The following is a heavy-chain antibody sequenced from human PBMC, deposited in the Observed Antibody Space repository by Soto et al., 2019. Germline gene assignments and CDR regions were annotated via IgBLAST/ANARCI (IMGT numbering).Heavy chain of an antibody. J-gene: IGHJ4*02. CDR2: INAGNGNT. Sequence: GASVKVSCKASGYTFTSYAMHWVRQAPGQRLEWMGWINAGNGNTKYSQKFQGRVTITRDTSASTAYMELSSLRSEDTAVYYCATDRGVGGTCLDYWGQGTLVTVSS. D-gene: IGHD1-26*01. CDR3: ATDRGVGGTCLDY. V-gene: IGHV1-3*01. CDR1: GYTFTSYA.